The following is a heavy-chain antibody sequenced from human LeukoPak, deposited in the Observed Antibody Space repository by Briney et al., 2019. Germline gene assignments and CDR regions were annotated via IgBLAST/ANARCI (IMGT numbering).Heavy chain of an antibody. D-gene: IGHD2-15*01. V-gene: IGHV3-30*02. CDR2: IGQDGTDK. Sequence: GGSLRLSCAASGFTFSKNGMHWVRQAPGKGLEWVAYIGQDGTDKYYADSVKGRFTISRDKSKNTLSLQMNGLRVEDTAVYYCAKVMPPGRIRFYSYYMDVWGKGTTVSVS. CDR1: GFTFSKNG. CDR3: AKVMPPGRIRFYSYYMDV. J-gene: IGHJ6*03.